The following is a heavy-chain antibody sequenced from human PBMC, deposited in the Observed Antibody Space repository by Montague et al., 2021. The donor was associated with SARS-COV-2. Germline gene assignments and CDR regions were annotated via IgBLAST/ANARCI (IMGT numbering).Heavy chain of an antibody. J-gene: IGHJ4*02. D-gene: IGHD4-17*01. Sequence: SETLSLTCTVSGGSISSYYWSWIRQTPGKGLEWIAYIYKNENSNXXPSLKSRVAISLDTSRSQIYLNMTSVTAADTAMYFCAGERDYRRNFDFWGQGALVSVS. CDR2: IYKNENS. V-gene: IGHV4-59*13. CDR1: GGSISSYY. CDR3: AGERDYRRNFDF.